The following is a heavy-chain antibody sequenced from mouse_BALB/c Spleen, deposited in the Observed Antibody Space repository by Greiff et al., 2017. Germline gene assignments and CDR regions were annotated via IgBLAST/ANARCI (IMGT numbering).Heavy chain of an antibody. D-gene: IGHD2-1*01. V-gene: IGHV5-9-4*01. J-gene: IGHJ4*01. CDR3: ARDDGNYPNAMDY. CDR1: GFTFSSYA. Sequence: EVQLVESGGGLVKPGGSLKLSCAASGFTFSSYAMSWVRQSPEKRLEWVAEISSGGSYTYYPDTVTGRFTISRDNAKNTLYLEMSSLRSEDTAMYYCARDDGNYPNAMDYWGQGTSVTVSS. CDR2: ISSGGSYT.